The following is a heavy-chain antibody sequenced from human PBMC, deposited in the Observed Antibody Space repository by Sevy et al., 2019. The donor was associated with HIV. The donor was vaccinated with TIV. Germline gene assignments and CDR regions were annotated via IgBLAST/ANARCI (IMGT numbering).Heavy chain of an antibody. D-gene: IGHD2-15*01. Sequence: GGSLRLSCAASGFTFSNAWMSWVRQAPGKGLEWVGRIKSKTDGGTTDYAAPVKGRFTISRDDSKNTLYLQMNSLKTEDTAVYYCTTDLRRCSGGRCYSEAFDIWGQGTMVTVSS. CDR1: GFTFSNAW. J-gene: IGHJ3*02. V-gene: IGHV3-15*01. CDR2: IKSKTDGGTT. CDR3: TTDLRRCSGGRCYSEAFDI.